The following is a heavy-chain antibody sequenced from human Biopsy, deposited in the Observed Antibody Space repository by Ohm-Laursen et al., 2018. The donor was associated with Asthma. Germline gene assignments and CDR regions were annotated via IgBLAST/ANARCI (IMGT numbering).Heavy chain of an antibody. CDR2: ISQDWNHK. V-gene: IGHV3-30*03. D-gene: IGHD3-22*01. CDR3: ARQSGQDFPDTSAFDI. CDR1: VFMHMSHG. J-gene: IGHJ3*02. Sequence: SLRLSFPPSVFMHMSHGMHWLRPAPPKGMEWVAVISQDWNHKFYEDTVKGRFTISRDNSRNRLYLQINRLTVEYWALYFCARQSGQDFPDTSAFDIWGQGTKVAVSS.